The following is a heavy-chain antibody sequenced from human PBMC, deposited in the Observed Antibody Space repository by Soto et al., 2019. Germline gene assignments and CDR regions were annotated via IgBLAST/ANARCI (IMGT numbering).Heavy chain of an antibody. Sequence: GGSLRLSCAASGFSFSSYAMGWVRQAPGKGLEGVSGIRGRGGTTYYADSVKGRFTISRDNSKNTLYLQMNSLRAEDTAVYYCARARHDYGDPNLGYYFDYWGQGTLVTVSS. CDR3: ARARHDYGDPNLGYYFDY. CDR1: GFSFSSYA. CDR2: IRGRGGTT. J-gene: IGHJ4*02. D-gene: IGHD4-17*01. V-gene: IGHV3-23*01.